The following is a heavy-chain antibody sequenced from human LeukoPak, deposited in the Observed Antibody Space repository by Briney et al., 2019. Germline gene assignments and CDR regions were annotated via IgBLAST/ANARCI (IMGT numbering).Heavy chain of an antibody. CDR3: ARGNSNTGTSCYGCSAFDI. J-gene: IGHJ3*02. CDR1: GGSISSYY. D-gene: IGHD2-2*01. V-gene: IGHV4-59*01. CDR2: ISYSGST. Sequence: SETLSLTCTVSGGSISSYYWNWIRQPPGKGLEWIGSISYSGSTNYNPSLKSRVTMSVDTSKNQFSLKLNSVTAADTAVYYCARGNSNTGTSCYGCSAFDIWGQGTMVTVSS.